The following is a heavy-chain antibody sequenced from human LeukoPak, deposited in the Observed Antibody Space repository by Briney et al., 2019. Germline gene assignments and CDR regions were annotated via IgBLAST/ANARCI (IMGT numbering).Heavy chain of an antibody. V-gene: IGHV3-23*01. Sequence: PSETLSLTCAVSGVSFNDYYWSWVRQAPGKGLEWVSAISGSGGSTYYADSVKGRFTISRDNSKNTLYLQMNSLRAEDTAVYYCAKDHWNYPLGYWGQGTLVTVSS. J-gene: IGHJ4*02. CDR2: ISGSGGST. D-gene: IGHD1-7*01. CDR1: GVSFNDYY. CDR3: AKDHWNYPLGY.